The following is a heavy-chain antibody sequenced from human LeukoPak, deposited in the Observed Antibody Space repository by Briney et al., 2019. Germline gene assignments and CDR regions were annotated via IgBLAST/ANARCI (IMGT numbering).Heavy chain of an antibody. CDR2: ISDSGSRT. D-gene: IGHD3-22*01. CDR1: GFTFSTDA. Sequence: GGPLRLSCVGSGFTFSTDAVSWVRQAPGKGLEWVSGISDSGSRTYYADSVKGRFTISRDNSKNTLFLQMNSLRAEDTAVYYFANPDSVYYPAAFDHWGQGTLVTVSS. V-gene: IGHV3-23*01. J-gene: IGHJ4*02. CDR3: ANPDSVYYPAAFDH.